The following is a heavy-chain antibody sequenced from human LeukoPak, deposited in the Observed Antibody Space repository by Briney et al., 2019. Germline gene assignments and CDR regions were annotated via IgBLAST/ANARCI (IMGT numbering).Heavy chain of an antibody. D-gene: IGHD5-18*01. CDR1: GDSLSSARNY. V-gene: IGHV4-39*01. CDR2: VYSSGST. J-gene: IGHJ4*02. Sequence: PSETLSLTCSVSGDSLSSARNYWGWIRQSPGKGLEWLASVYSSGSTHSNPSLTSRVSISINMSKNQFSLKLYSVTASDAAIYYCARHLSGTAMAHYFDFWGQGTLVTVSS. CDR3: ARHLSGTAMAHYFDF.